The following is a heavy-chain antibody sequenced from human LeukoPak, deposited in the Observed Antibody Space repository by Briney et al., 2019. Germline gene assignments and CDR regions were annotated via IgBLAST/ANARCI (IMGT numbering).Heavy chain of an antibody. CDR2: IKQDGSEK. V-gene: IGHV3-7*01. CDR3: ARDTIVVVPAAMTAPEEPIHYYYYYGMDV. J-gene: IGHJ6*02. CDR1: GFTFSSYW. D-gene: IGHD2-2*01. Sequence: GGSLRLSYAASGFTFSSYWMSWVRQAPGKGLEWVANIKQDGSEKYYVASVKGRFTISRDNAKNSLYLQMNSLRAEDTAVYYCARDTIVVVPAAMTAPEEPIHYYYYYGMDVWGQGTTVTVSS.